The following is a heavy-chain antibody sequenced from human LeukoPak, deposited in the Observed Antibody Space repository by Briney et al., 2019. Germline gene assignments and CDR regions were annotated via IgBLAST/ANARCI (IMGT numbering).Heavy chain of an antibody. J-gene: IGHJ4*02. D-gene: IGHD3-22*01. V-gene: IGHV1-69*05. CDR1: GGTFSSYA. CDR3: AKDPTYYYDSSGYYY. CDR2: IIPIFGTA. Sequence: SVKVSCKDSGGTFSSYAISWVRQAPGQGLEWMGRIIPIFGTANYAQKFQGRVTITTDESTSTAYMELSSLRSEDTAVYYCAKDPTYYYDSSGYYYWGQGTLVTVSS.